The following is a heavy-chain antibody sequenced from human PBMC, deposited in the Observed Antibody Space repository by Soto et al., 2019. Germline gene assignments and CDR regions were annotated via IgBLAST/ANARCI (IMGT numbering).Heavy chain of an antibody. CDR2: IYPSGST. V-gene: IGHV4-30-2*01. CDR1: GGSVSSGGFS. Sequence: QLQLQESGSGLVTPSQTLSVTCTVSGGSVSSGGFSWSWIRQPPGKGLEWIGYIYPSGSTYYNPSLKSRVTISLDRSKTQFSLKLTSVTAADSAVYYCARGGDYYFDSWGQGTLVTVSS. CDR3: ARGGDYYFDS. D-gene: IGHD2-21*01. J-gene: IGHJ4*02.